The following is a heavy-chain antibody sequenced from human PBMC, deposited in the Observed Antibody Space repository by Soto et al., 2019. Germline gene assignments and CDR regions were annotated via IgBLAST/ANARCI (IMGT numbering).Heavy chain of an antibody. V-gene: IGHV1-18*01. CDR3: PRKTSSSSHDY. CDR2: ISAYNGNT. CDR1: GYTFTSYG. D-gene: IGHD6-13*01. J-gene: IGHJ4*02. Sequence: QVRLVQSGAEVKKPGASVKVSCKASGYTFTSYGISWVRQAPGQGLEWIGWISAYNGNTNHAQKLQGRATMTTDTSTSAAYAELRSLRSADTAVYYCPRKTSSSSHDYWGQGTLVTVS.